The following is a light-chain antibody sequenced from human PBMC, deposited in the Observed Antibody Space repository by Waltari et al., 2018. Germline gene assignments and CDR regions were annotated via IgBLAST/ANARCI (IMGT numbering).Light chain of an antibody. Sequence: QSVLTQPPSASGTPGQGVTISCSGSNSNIGNNYVSWYQQLPGTAPKLLIYGDNERPSGVPDQFSGSKSGTSASLAISGLRSDNEADYYCAAWDDSLSGWVFGGGTKLTVL. V-gene: IGLV1-47*01. J-gene: IGLJ3*02. CDR3: AAWDDSLSGWV. CDR1: NSNIGNNY. CDR2: GDN.